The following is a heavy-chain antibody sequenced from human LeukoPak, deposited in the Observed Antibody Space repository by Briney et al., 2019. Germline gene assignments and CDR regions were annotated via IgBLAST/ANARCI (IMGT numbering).Heavy chain of an antibody. D-gene: IGHD2-2*01. Sequence: PSETLSLTCAVYCGSFSGYYWSWIRQPPGKGLEGIGEINRSGSTNYNPALKSRVTISVDTSKNQFSLKLSSVTAADTAAYYCASHPFTYCSSPSCNWFDPWGQGNLVTVSS. CDR3: ASHPFTYCSSPSCNWFDP. V-gene: IGHV4-34*01. J-gene: IGHJ5*02. CDR2: INRSGST. CDR1: CGSFSGYY.